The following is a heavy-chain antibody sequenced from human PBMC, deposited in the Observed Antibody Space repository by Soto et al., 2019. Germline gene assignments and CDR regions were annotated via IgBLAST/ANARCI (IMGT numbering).Heavy chain of an antibody. Sequence: QVQLVQSGAEVKKPGASVKVSCKASGYTFTSYDINWVRQATGQGLEWMGWMNPNSGNTGYAQKLKGRVTMTRNPSKSTGYIELSSLRSEYTALDYCARALDYSNYFWDYWGQGTLVTVCS. J-gene: IGHJ4*02. CDR3: ARALDYSNYFWDY. D-gene: IGHD4-4*01. CDR1: GYTFTSYD. V-gene: IGHV1-8*01. CDR2: MNPNSGNT.